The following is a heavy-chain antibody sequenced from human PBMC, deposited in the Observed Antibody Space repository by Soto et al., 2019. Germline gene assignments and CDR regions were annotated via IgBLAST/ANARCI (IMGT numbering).Heavy chain of an antibody. CDR3: MNRPRA. D-gene: IGHD6-6*01. Sequence: EVQLVESGGGLVQPGGSLRLSCAASEFTVGNNYMSWVRQAPGKGLEWVSLIYSNGDTRYADSVRGRFTISRDSSKNILYLQMNSLRADDTAIHYCMNRPRAWGRGTLVTVSS. J-gene: IGHJ5*02. CDR2: IYSNGDT. V-gene: IGHV3-66*01. CDR1: EFTVGNNY.